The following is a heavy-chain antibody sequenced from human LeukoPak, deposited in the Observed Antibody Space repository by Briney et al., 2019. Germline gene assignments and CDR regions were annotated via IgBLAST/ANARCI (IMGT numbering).Heavy chain of an antibody. J-gene: IGHJ5*02. V-gene: IGHV4-39*01. CDR2: IYYSGST. CDR1: GVSISSSNSY. CDR3: ARAWTEMATMNNWFDP. D-gene: IGHD5-24*01. Sequence: SETLSLTCTVSGVSISSSNSYWGWIRQPPGKGLEWIGSIYYSGSTYYNPSLKSRVTISVDTSKNQFSLKLSSVTAADTAVYYCARAWTEMATMNNWFDPWGQGTLVTVSS.